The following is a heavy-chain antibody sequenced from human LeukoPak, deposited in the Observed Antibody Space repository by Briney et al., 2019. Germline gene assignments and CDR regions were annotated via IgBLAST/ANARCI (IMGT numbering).Heavy chain of an antibody. J-gene: IGHJ4*02. V-gene: IGHV1-18*01. CDR3: ARGLYYDTNGYPALQY. Sequence: GASVKVPCKPSGYTFTNYGFTWVRQAPGQGLEWMGWISAYNGNTNYARKVQDRITMTTDTSTSTAYMELRSLGSDDTAVYRCARGLYYDTNGYPALQYWGQGTLVTVSS. CDR1: GYTFTNYG. CDR2: ISAYNGNT. D-gene: IGHD3-22*01.